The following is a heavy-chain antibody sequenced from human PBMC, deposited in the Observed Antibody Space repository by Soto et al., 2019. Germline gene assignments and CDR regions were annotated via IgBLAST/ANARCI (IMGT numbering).Heavy chain of an antibody. V-gene: IGHV4-59*12. CDR2: IYYSGTT. D-gene: IGHD5-18*01. CDR3: ARSGYSYGPNPLLY. J-gene: IGHJ4*02. Sequence: SETLSLTCTVSGGSISNYYWSWIRQPPGNGLEWIGFIYYSGTTNYNPSLKSRVTISVDTSKNQFSLKLSSVTAADTAVYYCARSGYSYGPNPLLYWGQGTLVT. CDR1: GGSISNYY.